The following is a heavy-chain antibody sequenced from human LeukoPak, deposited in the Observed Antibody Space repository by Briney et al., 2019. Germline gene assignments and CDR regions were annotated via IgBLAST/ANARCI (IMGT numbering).Heavy chain of an antibody. CDR1: GGSISSNSYY. J-gene: IGHJ4*02. V-gene: IGHV4-61*05. CDR3: ASQMSGTSVSF. D-gene: IGHD2-2*01. Sequence: SETLSLTCIVSGGSISSNSYYWGWIRQPPGKALEWIGYINNGGGTSYNPSLNSRVTISLDTSKNQFSLKLNSVTTTDTAVYYCASQMSGTSVSFRGQGTLVTVSS. CDR2: INNGGGT.